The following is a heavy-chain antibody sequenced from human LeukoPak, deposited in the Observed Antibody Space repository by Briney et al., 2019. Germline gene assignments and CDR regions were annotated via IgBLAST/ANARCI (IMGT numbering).Heavy chain of an antibody. J-gene: IGHJ4*02. Sequence: GGSLRLSCAASGFTFSSYEMNWVRQAPGKGLEWVSYISSSGSTIYYADSVKGRFTISRDNSKNTLYLQMNSLRPEDTAVYYCARDLHCSGGSCYSGLHYWGQGTLVTVSS. CDR2: ISSSGSTI. V-gene: IGHV3-48*03. CDR3: ARDLHCSGGSCYSGLHY. CDR1: GFTFSSYE. D-gene: IGHD2-15*01.